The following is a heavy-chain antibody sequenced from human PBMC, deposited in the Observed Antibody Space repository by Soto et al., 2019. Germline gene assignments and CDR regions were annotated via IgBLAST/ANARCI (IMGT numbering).Heavy chain of an antibody. D-gene: IGHD4-17*01. J-gene: IGHJ6*02. V-gene: IGHV4-34*01. CDR3: ARGRARYYGGNGGRYYYGMDV. Sequence: PSETLSLTCAVYGGSFSGYYWSWIRQPPGKGLEWIGEINHSGSTNYNPSPKSRVTISVDTSKNQFSLKLSSVTAADTAVYYCARGRARYYGGNGGRYYYGMDVWGQGTTVTVSS. CDR1: GGSFSGYY. CDR2: INHSGST.